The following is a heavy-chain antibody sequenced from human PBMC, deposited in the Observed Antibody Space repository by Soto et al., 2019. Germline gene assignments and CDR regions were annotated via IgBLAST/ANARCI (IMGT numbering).Heavy chain of an antibody. J-gene: IGHJ5*02. V-gene: IGHV3-30-3*01. CDR3: ARDKGYRLRGTYNWFDP. CDR2: ISYDGTNK. D-gene: IGHD5-18*01. CDR1: GFTFSSYA. Sequence: VQLVESGGNVVQPGRSLRLSCAASGFTFSSYAMHWDRQTPGKGLDWVAVISYDGTNKYYADSVKGRFTISRDDSRNTLYLQMNSLRAEDTALYSCARDKGYRLRGTYNWFDPWGQGTLVTVSS.